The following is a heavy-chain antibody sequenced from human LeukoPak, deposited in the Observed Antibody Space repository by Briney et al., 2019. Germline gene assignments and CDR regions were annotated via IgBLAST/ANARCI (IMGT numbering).Heavy chain of an antibody. CDR2: TYYRSKWYN. CDR1: GDSVSGNSVA. Sequence: SQTLSLTCAISGDSVSGNSVAWNWVRQSPSRGLEWLGRTYYRSKWYNDYAPSVKSRITINPDTSKNQFSLQLNSVTPEDTAAYYCARGAGRFDPWGQGTLVTVSS. J-gene: IGHJ5*02. CDR3: ARGAGRFDP. V-gene: IGHV6-1*01.